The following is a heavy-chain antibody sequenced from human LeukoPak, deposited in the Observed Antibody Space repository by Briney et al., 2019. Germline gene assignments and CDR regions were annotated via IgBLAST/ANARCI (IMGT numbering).Heavy chain of an antibody. D-gene: IGHD2-2*01. CDR1: GGSFSGYY. CDR2: INHSGST. J-gene: IGHJ6*02. V-gene: IGHV4-34*01. CDR3: ARQREYQLLWGAGNYYYYGMDV. Sequence: PSETLSLTCAVYGGSFSGYYWSWIRQPPGKGLEWIGEINHSGSTNYNPSLKSRVTISVDTSKNQFSLKLSSVTAADTAVYYCARQREYQLLWGAGNYYYYGMDVWGQGTTVTVSS.